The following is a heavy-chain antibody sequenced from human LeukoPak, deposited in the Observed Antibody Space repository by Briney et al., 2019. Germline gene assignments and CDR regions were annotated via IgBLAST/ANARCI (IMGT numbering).Heavy chain of an antibody. V-gene: IGHV4-34*01. J-gene: IGHJ4*02. CDR3: ASYYDFWSGCDY. CDR1: GGSFSGYY. Sequence: SETLSLTCAVYGGSFSGYYWSRIRQPPGKGLEWIGEINHSGSTNYNPSLKSRVTISVDTSKNQFPLKLSSVTAADTAVYYCASYYDFWSGCDYWGQGTLVTVSS. CDR2: INHSGST. D-gene: IGHD3-3*01.